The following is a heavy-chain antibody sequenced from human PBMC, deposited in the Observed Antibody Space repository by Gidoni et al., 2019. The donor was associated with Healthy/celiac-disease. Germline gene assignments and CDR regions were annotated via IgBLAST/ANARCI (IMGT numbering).Heavy chain of an antibody. CDR1: GGSFSGYY. CDR3: ARGADGMDV. CDR2: INHSGST. Sequence: QVQLQQWGSGLLKPSETLSLTCAVYGGSFSGYYCSWIRQPPGKVREWIGEINHSGSTNYNPSLKSRVTISVDTSKNQFSLKLSSVTAADTAVYYCARGADGMDVWGQGTTVTVSS. J-gene: IGHJ6*02. V-gene: IGHV4-34*01.